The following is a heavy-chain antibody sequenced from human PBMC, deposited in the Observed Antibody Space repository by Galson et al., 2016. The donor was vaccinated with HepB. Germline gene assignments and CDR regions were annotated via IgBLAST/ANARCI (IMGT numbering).Heavy chain of an antibody. V-gene: IGHV3-48*01. CDR2: ISSSSRTI. Sequence: SLRLSCAASGFSFSSNSMNWVRQAPGKGLEWVSYISSSSRTIYYADSVKGRFTISRDNAKNSLYLQMNSLRAEEMAVYYCARDPGRSSSSRYGMDVWGKGTTVTVSS. D-gene: IGHD6-6*01. CDR3: ARDPGRSSSSRYGMDV. J-gene: IGHJ6*04. CDR1: GFSFSSNS.